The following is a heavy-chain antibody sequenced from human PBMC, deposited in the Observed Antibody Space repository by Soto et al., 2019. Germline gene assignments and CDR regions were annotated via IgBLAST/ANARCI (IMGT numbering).Heavy chain of an antibody. CDR2: LYYSGST. CDR3: ARGTDDYNGWYFDF. CDR1: GGSISSNY. V-gene: IGHV4-59*01. J-gene: IGHJ2*01. Sequence: SETLSLTCTVSGGSISSNYWSWIRQPPGMGLEWIGYLYYSGSTNYNPSLQSRVTISLDTSKNQFSLELTSVTTADTAVYYCARGTDDYNGWYFDFWSRGTLVTVSS. D-gene: IGHD4-4*01.